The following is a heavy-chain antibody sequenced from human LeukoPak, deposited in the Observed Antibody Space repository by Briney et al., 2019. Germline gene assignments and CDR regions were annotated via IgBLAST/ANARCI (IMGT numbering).Heavy chain of an antibody. CDR3: ARDREDDEDY. V-gene: IGHV3-21*01. J-gene: IGHJ4*02. CDR1: GFTFSSYS. CDR2: ISSSSSYI. D-gene: IGHD1-1*01. Sequence: PGGSLRLSCAASGFTFSSYSMNWVRQTPGKGLEWVSSISSSSSYIYYADSVKGRFTISRDNAKNSLYLQMNSLRAEDTAVYYCARDREDDEDYWGQGTLVTVSS.